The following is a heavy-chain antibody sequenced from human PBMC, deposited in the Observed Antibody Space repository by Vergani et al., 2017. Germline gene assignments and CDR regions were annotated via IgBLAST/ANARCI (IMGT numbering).Heavy chain of an antibody. V-gene: IGHV3-21*01. D-gene: IGHD3-22*01. J-gene: IGHJ4*02. CDR1: GFTFSRYS. CDR3: VPGYYDSSGTEYYFDY. Sequence: EVRLVESGGGLVKPGGSLRLSCAASGFTFSRYSMNWVRQAPGKGLEWVSAISSRSTYIFYADSLKGRFTISRDNAKNSLYLQMNSLRAEDTAVYYCVPGYYDSSGTEYYFDYWGQGTLVTFSS. CDR2: ISSRSTYI.